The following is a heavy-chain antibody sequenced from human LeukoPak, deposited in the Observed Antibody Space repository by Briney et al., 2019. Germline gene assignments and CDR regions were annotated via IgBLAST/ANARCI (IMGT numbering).Heavy chain of an antibody. Sequence: TGGSLRLSCVASGFTFTDYAFNWVRQAPGKEMEWVAIISSDGNTKSYADTLKGRFSISRDNFRDTVFLEVSTLRPEDTGLYYCVRDLTFGARFDFWGQGTLVTVSA. CDR1: GFTFTDYA. V-gene: IGHV3-30*04. D-gene: IGHD3-9*01. J-gene: IGHJ4*02. CDR2: ISSDGNTK. CDR3: VRDLTFGARFDF.